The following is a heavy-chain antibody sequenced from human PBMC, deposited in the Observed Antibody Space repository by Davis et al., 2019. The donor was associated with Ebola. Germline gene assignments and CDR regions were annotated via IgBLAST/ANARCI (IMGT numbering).Heavy chain of an antibody. CDR1: GFTFSSYG. V-gene: IGHV3-30*03. J-gene: IGHJ4*02. CDR3: ARGSGSGSS. CDR2: ISYDGSNK. D-gene: IGHD3-10*01. Sequence: GGSLRLSCAASGFTFSSYGMHWVRQAPGKGLEWVAVISYDGSNKYYADSVKGRFTISRDNAKNSLYLQMNSLRAEDTAVYYCARGSGSGSSWGQGTLVTVSS.